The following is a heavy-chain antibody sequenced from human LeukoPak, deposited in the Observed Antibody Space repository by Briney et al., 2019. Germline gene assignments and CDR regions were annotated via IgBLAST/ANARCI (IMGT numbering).Heavy chain of an antibody. CDR2: IIRIFRPT. D-gene: IGHD1-1*01. V-gene: IGHV1-69*06. CDR1: AGAFNSYA. CDR3: AVGMERHYYYYMDV. J-gene: IGHJ6*03. Sequence: SVKVISNASAGAFNSYAISWVRQAPGQRPEWIGRIIRIFRPTNYAQKFQGRVTITADKSTSTAYMELSSLRSEDTAVYYCAVGMERHYYYYMDVWGKGTTVTVSS.